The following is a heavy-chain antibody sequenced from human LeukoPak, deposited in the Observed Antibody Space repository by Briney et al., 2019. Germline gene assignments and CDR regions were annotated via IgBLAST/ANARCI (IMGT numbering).Heavy chain of an antibody. CDR1: GFTFSSYG. J-gene: IGHJ4*02. CDR3: AHIPSSSDY. CDR2: ISYDGSNK. V-gene: IGHV3-30*03. D-gene: IGHD6-6*01. Sequence: GGSLRLSCAASGFTFSSYGMHWVRQAPGKGLEWVAVISYDGSNKYYADSVKGRFTISGDNSKNTLYLQMNSLRAEDTAVYYGAHIPSSSDYWGQGTLVTVSS.